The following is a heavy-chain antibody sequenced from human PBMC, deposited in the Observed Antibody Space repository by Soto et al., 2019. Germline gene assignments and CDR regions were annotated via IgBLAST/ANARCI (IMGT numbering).Heavy chain of an antibody. V-gene: IGHV4-34*01. CDR1: GGPFSGYY. J-gene: IGHJ3*02. Sequence: PSETLSLTCAVYGGPFSGYYWSWIRQPPGEGLEWIGEINHSGSTNYNPSLKSRVTISVDTSKNQFSLKLSSVTAADTAVYYCARGDSVVVVADETKKRAFDIWGQGTMVT. CDR3: ARGDSVVVVADETKKRAFDI. D-gene: IGHD2-15*01. CDR2: INHSGST.